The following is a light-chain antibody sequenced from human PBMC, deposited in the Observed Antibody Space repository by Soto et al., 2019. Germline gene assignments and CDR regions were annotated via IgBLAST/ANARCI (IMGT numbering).Light chain of an antibody. CDR2: KAS. CDR3: QHYNSYSEA. CDR1: QTISSW. V-gene: IGKV1-5*03. Sequence: DIQITQSPSTLSGSVGDRVTITCRASQTISSWLAWYQQKPGKGPKLLIYKASTLKSGVPSRLSGSGSGTEFALTISSLQPDDFATYYCQHYNSYSEAFGQATKVDIK. J-gene: IGKJ1*01.